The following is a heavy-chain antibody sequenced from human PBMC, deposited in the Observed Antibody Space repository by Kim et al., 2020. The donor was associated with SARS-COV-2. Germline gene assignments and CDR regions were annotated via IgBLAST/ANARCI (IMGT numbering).Heavy chain of an antibody. J-gene: IGHJ4*02. Sequence: SQKFQGRVTITRDTSASTAYMELSSLRYEDTAVYYCARAIAFGGGYYFDYWGQGTLVTVSS. CDR3: ARAIAFGGGYYFDY. D-gene: IGHD3-10*01. V-gene: IGHV1-3*01.